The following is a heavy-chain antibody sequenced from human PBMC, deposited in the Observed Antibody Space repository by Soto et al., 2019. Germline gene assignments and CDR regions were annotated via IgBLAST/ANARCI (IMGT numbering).Heavy chain of an antibody. Sequence: QVQLVQSGAEVKKPGSSVKVSCKASGGTFSSYTISWVRQAPGQGLEWMGRIIPILGIANYAQKFQGRVTITADKSTSPSYMELSSLISEDTAVYYCHILTGYWGAFDIWGQGTMVIVSS. CDR3: HILTGYWGAFDI. D-gene: IGHD3-9*01. V-gene: IGHV1-69*02. CDR1: GGTFSSYT. J-gene: IGHJ3*02. CDR2: IIPILGIA.